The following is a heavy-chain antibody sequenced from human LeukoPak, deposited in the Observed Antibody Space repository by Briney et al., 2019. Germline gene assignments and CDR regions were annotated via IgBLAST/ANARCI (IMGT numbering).Heavy chain of an antibody. D-gene: IGHD2-15*01. CDR3: ARDFDRYCSGGSCYSSNWFDP. V-gene: IGHV1-18*01. CDR1: GYTFTSYG. CDR2: ISAYNGNT. J-gene: IGHJ5*02. Sequence: VASVKVSCKASGYTFTSYGISWARQAPGQGLEWMGWISAYNGNTNYAQKLQGRVTMTTDTSTSAAYMELRSLRSDDTAVYYCARDFDRYCSGGSCYSSNWFDPWGQGTLVTVSS.